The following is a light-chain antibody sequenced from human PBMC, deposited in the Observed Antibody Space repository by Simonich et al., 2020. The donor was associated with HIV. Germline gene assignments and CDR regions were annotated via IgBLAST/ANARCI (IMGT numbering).Light chain of an antibody. V-gene: IGLV6-57*03. Sequence: NFMLTQHHSVSESPGKTVTISCTRSSGTISTNYVQWYQQRPGSAPTTVIYADNQRPSGVPDRFSGSIATSSNSASLTISGLKTEDEADYYCQSYDSTNRVFGGGTKLTVL. CDR2: ADN. CDR1: SGTISTNY. CDR3: QSYDSTNRV. J-gene: IGLJ3*02.